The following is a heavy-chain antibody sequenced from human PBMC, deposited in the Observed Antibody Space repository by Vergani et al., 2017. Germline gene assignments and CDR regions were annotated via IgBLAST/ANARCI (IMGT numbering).Heavy chain of an antibody. V-gene: IGHV4-38-2*02. CDR2: IYHSGST. CDR1: GGSISSGYY. Sequence: QVQLQESGPGLVKPSQTLSLTCTVSGGSISSGYYWGWIRQPPGKGLEWIGSIYHSGSTYYNPSLKSRVTISVDTSKNQFSLKLSSVTAADTAVYYCARPSSYNWFGEPPSWYFDLWGRGTLVTVSS. J-gene: IGHJ2*01. CDR3: ARPSSYNWFGEPPSWYFDL. D-gene: IGHD3-10*01.